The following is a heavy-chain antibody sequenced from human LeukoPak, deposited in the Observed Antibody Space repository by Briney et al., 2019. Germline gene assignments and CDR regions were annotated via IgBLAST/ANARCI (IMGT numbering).Heavy chain of an antibody. CDR3: ASLNYYGSGSYYNYWFDP. D-gene: IGHD3-10*01. CDR2: FDPEDGET. CDR1: GYTLTELS. J-gene: IGHJ5*02. V-gene: IGHV1-24*01. Sequence: GASVKVSCKVSGYTLTELSMHWVRQAPGKGLEWMGGFDPEDGETIYAQKFQGRVTMTEDTSTDTAYMELSSLRSEDTAVYYCASLNYYGSGSYYNYWFDPWGQGTLVTVSS.